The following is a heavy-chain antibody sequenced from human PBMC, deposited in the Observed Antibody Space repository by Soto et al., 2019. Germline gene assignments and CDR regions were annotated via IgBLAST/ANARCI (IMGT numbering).Heavy chain of an antibody. CDR1: GFTFSSYA. V-gene: IGHV3-30-3*01. Sequence: GGSLRLSCAAYGFTFSSYAMHWVRQAPGKGLEWVAVISYDGSNKYYADSVKGRFTISRDNSKNTLYLQMNSLRAEDTAVYYCARDSGSVDYWGQGTLVTVSS. CDR2: ISYDGSNK. D-gene: IGHD3-10*01. J-gene: IGHJ4*02. CDR3: ARDSGSVDY.